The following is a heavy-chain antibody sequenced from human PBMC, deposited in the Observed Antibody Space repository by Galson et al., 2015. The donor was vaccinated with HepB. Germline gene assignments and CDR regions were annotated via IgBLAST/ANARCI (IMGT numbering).Heavy chain of an antibody. CDR3: ARGDGPYGDPHYGMDV. Sequence: SLRLSCAASGFTFSSYTMNWVRQAPGKGLEWVSYISSSSSYIYYADSVKGRFTISRDNAMNSLYLQMNSLRAEDTALYFCARGDGPYGDPHYGMDVWGQGTTVTVSS. J-gene: IGHJ6*02. CDR2: ISSSSSYI. V-gene: IGHV3-21*01. CDR1: GFTFSSYT. D-gene: IGHD4-17*01.